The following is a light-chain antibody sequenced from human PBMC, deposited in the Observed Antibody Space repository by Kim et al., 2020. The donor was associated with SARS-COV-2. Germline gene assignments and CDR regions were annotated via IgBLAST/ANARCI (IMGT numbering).Light chain of an antibody. Sequence: GGTVTRSCASTTGAVTSRHNPFWFQHTPGQAPRTLIYDTNNKHSWTPARFSGSLLGGKAALTLSGAQPEDEADYYCLLSYSDDVVFGGGTQLTVL. CDR3: LLSYSDDVV. J-gene: IGLJ2*01. V-gene: IGLV7-46*01. CDR1: TGAVTSRHN. CDR2: DTN.